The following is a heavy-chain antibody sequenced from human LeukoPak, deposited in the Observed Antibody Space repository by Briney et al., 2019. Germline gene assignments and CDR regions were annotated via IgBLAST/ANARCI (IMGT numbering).Heavy chain of an antibody. CDR3: AKDLLWFGSMDV. D-gene: IGHD3-10*01. J-gene: IGHJ6*04. CDR1: GFTFSSYA. Sequence: GGSLRLSCAASGFTFSSYAMSWVRQAPGKGLEWVSAISGSGGSTYYADSVKGRFTISRDNSKNTLYLQMNSLRAEDTAVCYCAKDLLWFGSMDVWGKGTTVTVSS. CDR2: ISGSGGST. V-gene: IGHV3-23*01.